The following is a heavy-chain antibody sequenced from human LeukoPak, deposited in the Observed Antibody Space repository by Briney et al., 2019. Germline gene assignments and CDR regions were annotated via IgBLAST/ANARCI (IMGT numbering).Heavy chain of an antibody. CDR2: IYYSGST. J-gene: IGHJ6*03. D-gene: IGHD6-13*01. CDR1: GDSISSGGYS. CDR3: ARGGGISHYYYYMDV. Sequence: SETLSLTCAVSGDSISSGGYSWSWVRQPPGKGLEWIGYIYYSGSTNYNPSLKSRVTISVDTSKNQFSLKLSSVTAADTAVYYCARGGGISHYYYYMDVWGKGTTVTISS. V-gene: IGHV4-61*08.